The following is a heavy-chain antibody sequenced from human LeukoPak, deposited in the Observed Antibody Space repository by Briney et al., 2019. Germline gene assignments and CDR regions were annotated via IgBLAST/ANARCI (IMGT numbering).Heavy chain of an antibody. CDR2: INPNSGGT. CDR3: ARDLRYNWNDADYYYYYMDV. J-gene: IGHJ6*03. Sequence: APVKVSCNAFRYTFTAYYMHSVRQSPGQGLEWMGWINPNSGGTNYAQKFQGRVTMSRDTSISTAYMELSRLRSDDTAVYYCARDLRYNWNDADYYYYYMDVWGKGTTVTISS. D-gene: IGHD1-1*01. CDR1: RYTFTAYY. V-gene: IGHV1-2*02.